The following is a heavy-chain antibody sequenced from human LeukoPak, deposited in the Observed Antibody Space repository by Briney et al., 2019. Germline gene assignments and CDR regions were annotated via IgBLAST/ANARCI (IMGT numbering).Heavy chain of an antibody. J-gene: IGHJ4*02. V-gene: IGHV1-69*04. CDR1: GGTFSSYA. CDR2: IIPILGIA. D-gene: IGHD6-19*01. CDR3: ARDQGTVLGKDY. Sequence: ASVKVSCKASGGTFSSYAISWVRQAPGQGLEWMGRIIPILGIANYAQKFQGRVTITADKSTSTAYMELSSLRSEDTAVYYCARDQGTVLGKDYWGQGTLVTVSS.